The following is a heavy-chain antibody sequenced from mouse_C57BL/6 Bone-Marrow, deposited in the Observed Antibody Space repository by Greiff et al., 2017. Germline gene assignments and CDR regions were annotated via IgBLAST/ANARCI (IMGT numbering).Heavy chain of an antibody. D-gene: IGHD1-1*01. V-gene: IGHV1-69*01. CDR1: GYTFTSYW. Sequence: QVQLQQPGAELVMPGASVKLSCKASGYTFTSYWMHWVKQRPGQGLEWIGEIDPSDSYTNYNQKFKGKSTLTVDKSSSTAYMRISSLTSEDSAVYYCARSGTTVVGDWYFDVWGTGTTVTVSS. CDR3: ARSGTTVVGDWYFDV. J-gene: IGHJ1*03. CDR2: IDPSDSYT.